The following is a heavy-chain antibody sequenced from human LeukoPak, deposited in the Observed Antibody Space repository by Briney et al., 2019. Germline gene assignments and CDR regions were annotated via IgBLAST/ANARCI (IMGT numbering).Heavy chain of an antibody. Sequence: SETLSLTCAVYGGTFSGYYWSWIRQPPGKGLEWIGEINHSGSTNYNPSLKSRVTISVDTSKNQFSLKLSSVTAADTAVYYCARSRYNWNHSHYFDYWGQGTLVTVSS. V-gene: IGHV4-34*01. CDR1: GGTFSGYY. CDR2: INHSGST. J-gene: IGHJ4*02. CDR3: ARSRYNWNHSHYFDY. D-gene: IGHD1-20*01.